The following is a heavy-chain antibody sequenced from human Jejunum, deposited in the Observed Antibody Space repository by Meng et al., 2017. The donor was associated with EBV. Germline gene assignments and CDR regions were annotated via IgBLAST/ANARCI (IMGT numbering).Heavy chain of an antibody. Sequence: QLQLQEYGPGLVKPSETWSLTCAVSGGSISSGGYSWHWIRQPPGKGLQWIGYIYYSGSAFYNPSLKSRVTLSVDRSKNQFSLNLSSVTAADTAVYYCARGAYFDYWGQGTLVTVSS. J-gene: IGHJ4*02. CDR3: ARGAYFDY. CDR1: GGSISSGGYS. V-gene: IGHV4-30-2*01. CDR2: IYYSGSA.